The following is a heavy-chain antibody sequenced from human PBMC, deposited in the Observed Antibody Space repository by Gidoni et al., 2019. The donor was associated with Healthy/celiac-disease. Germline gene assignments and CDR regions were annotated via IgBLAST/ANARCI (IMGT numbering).Heavy chain of an antibody. CDR1: GGSCSSYT. CDR3: AREMVATIGEWFDP. J-gene: IGHJ5*02. CDR2: ISPILGIA. V-gene: IGHV1-69*08. D-gene: IGHD5-12*01. Sequence: QVQLVQSGAEVKKPGSSVKVSCKAPGGSCSSYTISWVRQAPGQGLEWMGRISPILGIANYAQKFQGRVTITADKSPSTAYMELCSLRSEATAVYYCAREMVATIGEWFDPWGQGTLVTVSS.